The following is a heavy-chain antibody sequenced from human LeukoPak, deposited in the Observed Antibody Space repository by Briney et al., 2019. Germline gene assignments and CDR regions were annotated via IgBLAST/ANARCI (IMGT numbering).Heavy chain of an antibody. CDR3: ARADSGGDSSGYTWFDP. Sequence: ASGKVSGKAYGYTFNMYYMHWVRQGPGQGLEWMGIINPSGCSTSYAQKLQGRVTMTRDTSTSTVYMELSSLSSEDTAVYYCARADSGGDSSGYTWFDPWGQGTLVTVSS. CDR2: INPSGCST. D-gene: IGHD3-22*01. J-gene: IGHJ5*02. CDR1: GYTFNMYY. V-gene: IGHV1-46*02.